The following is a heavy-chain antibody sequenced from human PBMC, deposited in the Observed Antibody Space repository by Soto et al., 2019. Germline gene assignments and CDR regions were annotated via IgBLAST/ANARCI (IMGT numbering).Heavy chain of an antibody. CDR2: ISSDGTNV. Sequence: EVQLVESGGGLVQPGGSLRLSCAASGFTLSSYWMHWVRQAPGKGLVWVSRISSDGTNVLHADSVKGRFTVSRDNAKNTFYLQMDSLRASDTAVYYCARDQTVSGPSTLDSWGRGTRVAVSS. CDR1: GFTLSSYW. D-gene: IGHD6-19*01. J-gene: IGHJ4*02. V-gene: IGHV3-74*01. CDR3: ARDQTVSGPSTLDS.